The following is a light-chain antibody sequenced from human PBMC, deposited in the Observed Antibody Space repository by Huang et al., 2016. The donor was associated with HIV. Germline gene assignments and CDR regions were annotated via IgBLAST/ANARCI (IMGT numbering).Light chain of an antibody. CDR3: KQYSTSPWT. J-gene: IGKJ1*01. CDR2: GSS. V-gene: IGKV3-20*01. CDR1: QNVTNDY. Sequence: EIVLTQSPDTLSLSPGERGALSCRASQNVTNDYLAWYQQKSGQAPRLLIYGSSGRATGVPVRFGGSGSGAKFILPFERLGPEAFASYYCKQYSTSPWTFG.